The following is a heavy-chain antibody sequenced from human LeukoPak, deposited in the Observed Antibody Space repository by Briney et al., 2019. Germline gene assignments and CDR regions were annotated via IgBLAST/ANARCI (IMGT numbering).Heavy chain of an antibody. CDR1: GGSFSGYY. V-gene: IGHV4-34*01. D-gene: IGHD3-10*01. CDR2: INHSGST. CDR3: ARGPRITMVRGVYWFDP. J-gene: IGHJ5*02. Sequence: PSETLSLTCAVYGGSFSGYYWSWLRQPPGKGLEWIGEINHSGSTNYNPSLKSRVTISVDTSKNQFSLKLSSVTAADTAVYYCARGPRITMVRGVYWFDPWGQGTLVTVSS.